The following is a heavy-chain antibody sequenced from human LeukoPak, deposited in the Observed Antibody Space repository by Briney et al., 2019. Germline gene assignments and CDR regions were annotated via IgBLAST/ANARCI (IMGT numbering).Heavy chain of an antibody. CDR3: ASSFYDLLVYFDY. J-gene: IGHJ4*02. Sequence: ASVKVSCKASGYTFTSYYMHWVRQAPGQGLEWMGKINPSDGSTRYAQKFQGRVTMTRDMSTSTVYMELSSLRYEDTAVYYCASSFYDLLVYFDYWGQGTLVTVSS. CDR1: GYTFTSYY. V-gene: IGHV1-46*01. D-gene: IGHD5/OR15-5a*01. CDR2: INPSDGST.